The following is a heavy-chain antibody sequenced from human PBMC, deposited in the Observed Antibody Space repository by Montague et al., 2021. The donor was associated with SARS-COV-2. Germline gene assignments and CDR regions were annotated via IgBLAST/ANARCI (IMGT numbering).Heavy chain of an antibody. J-gene: IGHJ6*02. V-gene: IGHV4-59*01. D-gene: IGHD3-3*01. CDR1: GASISSYY. CDR2: IYYSGST. Sequence: SETLSLTCTVSGASISSYYWSWIRQPPGKGLEWIGYIYYSGSTNYNPSLKSRVTISVDTSKKQFSLKRSSVTAADTAVYYCARAGRVRFLEYGMDVWGQGTTVTASS. CDR3: ARAGRVRFLEYGMDV.